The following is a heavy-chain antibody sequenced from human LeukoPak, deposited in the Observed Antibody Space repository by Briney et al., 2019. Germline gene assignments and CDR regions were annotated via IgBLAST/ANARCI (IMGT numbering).Heavy chain of an antibody. CDR2: IKQDGSEK. V-gene: IGHV3-7*01. CDR1: GFTFSSYW. J-gene: IGHJ6*03. Sequence: GGSLRLSCAASGFTFSSYWMSWVRRAPGKGLEWVANIKQDGSEKYYVDSVKGRFTISRDNAKNSLYLQMNSLRAEDTAVYYCATANWNYYYYYMDVWGKGTTVTVSS. CDR3: ATANWNYYYYYMDV. D-gene: IGHD1-1*01.